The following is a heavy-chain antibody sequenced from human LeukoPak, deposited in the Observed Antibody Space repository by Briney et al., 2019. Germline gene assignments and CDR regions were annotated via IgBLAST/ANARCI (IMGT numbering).Heavy chain of an antibody. CDR2: IIPILGIA. D-gene: IGHD3-10*01. V-gene: IGHV1-69*02. Sequence: GASVKVSCKASGGTFSSYTISWVRQAPGRGLEWMGRIIPILGIANYAQKFQGRVTITADKSTSTAYMELSSLRSEDTAVYYCARVVYGSKPADDAFDIWGQGTMVTVSS. CDR1: GGTFSSYT. CDR3: ARVVYGSKPADDAFDI. J-gene: IGHJ3*02.